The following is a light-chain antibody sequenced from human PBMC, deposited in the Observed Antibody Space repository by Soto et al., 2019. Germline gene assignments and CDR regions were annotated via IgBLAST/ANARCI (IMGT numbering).Light chain of an antibody. J-gene: IGKJ1*01. V-gene: IGKV1-17*01. CDR3: LQHNSYPRT. CDR2: AAS. Sequence: DIQMTQSPSSLSASVGDRVTITCRASQGIRNALVWYQQKPGKAPKRLIYAASTLQSGVPSRFSGSGSGTEFTLTISSLQPEDFATYYCLQHNSYPRTFGQGTKVEIK. CDR1: QGIRNA.